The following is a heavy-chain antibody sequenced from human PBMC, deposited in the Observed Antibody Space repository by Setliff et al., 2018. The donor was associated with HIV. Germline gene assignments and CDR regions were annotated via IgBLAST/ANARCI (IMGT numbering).Heavy chain of an antibody. CDR2: MYSSGST. V-gene: IGHV4-4*07. CDR1: GGSISSYY. CDR3: AREGSSTSPIPL. Sequence: PSETLSLTCSVSGGSISSYYWSWIRQPAGKGLEWIGRMYSSGSTNYNPSLKSRVTMSVDTSKNQFSLNLSSVTAADTAVYYCAREGSSTSPIPLWGQGTLVTVSS. D-gene: IGHD2-2*01. J-gene: IGHJ4*02.